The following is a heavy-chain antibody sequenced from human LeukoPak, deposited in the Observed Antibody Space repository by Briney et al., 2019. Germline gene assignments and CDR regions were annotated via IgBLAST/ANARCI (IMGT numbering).Heavy chain of an antibody. CDR1: GFTVSSNY. CDR3: ARDDLDIAAAGIYYFDY. V-gene: IGHV3-66*01. J-gene: IGHJ4*02. CDR2: IYSGGST. Sequence: PGGSLRLSCAASGFTVSSNYMSWVRQAPGKGLEWVSVIYSGGSTYYADSVKGRFTISRDNSKNTLYLQMNSLRAEDTAVYYCARDDLDIAAAGIYYFDYWGQGTLVTVSS. D-gene: IGHD6-13*01.